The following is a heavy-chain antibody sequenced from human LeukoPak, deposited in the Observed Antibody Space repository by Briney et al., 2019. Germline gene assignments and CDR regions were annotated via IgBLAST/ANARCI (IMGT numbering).Heavy chain of an antibody. CDR2: IWFDGSNK. CDR1: GFTFSSFA. J-gene: IGHJ4*02. D-gene: IGHD5-12*01. Sequence: GSLRPSCAASGFTFSSFAMHWVRQAPGKGLEWVAIIWFDGSNKYYADSVKGRFTISRDNSKNTLYLQMNSLRAEDTAVYYCARDLYSVDYWGQGTLVTVSS. V-gene: IGHV3-33*01. CDR3: ARDLYSVDY.